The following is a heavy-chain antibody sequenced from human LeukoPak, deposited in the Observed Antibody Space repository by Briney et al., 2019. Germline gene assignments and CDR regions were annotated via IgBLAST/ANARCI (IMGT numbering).Heavy chain of an antibody. Sequence: PGGSLRLSCAASGFTFSSYGMSWVRQAPGKGLEWVSDISGSGGTTHYADSVKGRFTISRDNSKNTLYLQMNSLRAEDTAVYYCAKERYYYDSSTLSAYFDYWGQGTLVTVSS. CDR1: GFTFSSYG. V-gene: IGHV3-23*01. CDR3: AKERYYYDSSTLSAYFDY. D-gene: IGHD3-22*01. CDR2: ISGSGGTT. J-gene: IGHJ4*02.